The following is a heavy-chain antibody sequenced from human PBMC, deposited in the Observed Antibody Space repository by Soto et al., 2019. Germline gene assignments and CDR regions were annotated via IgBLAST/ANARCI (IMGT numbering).Heavy chain of an antibody. CDR2: IYYSGGT. Sequence: SETLSLTCTVSGGSISSSSYYWGWIRQPPGKGLEWIGSIYYSGGTYYNPSLKSRVTISVDTSKNQFSLKLSSVTAADTAVYYCALRFGDYWGQGTLVTVSS. CDR1: GGSISSSSYY. CDR3: ALRFGDY. J-gene: IGHJ4*02. D-gene: IGHD3-3*01. V-gene: IGHV4-39*01.